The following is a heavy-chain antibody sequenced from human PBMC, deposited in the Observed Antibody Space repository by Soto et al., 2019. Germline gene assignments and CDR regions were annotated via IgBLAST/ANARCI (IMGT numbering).Heavy chain of an antibody. V-gene: IGHV5-51*01. CDR2: IYPGDSDT. Sequence: PGESLKISCKASGYSFNTYWIGWVRQLPGKGLEWMGIIYPGDSDTRYSPSFQGQVTISADKSTSTAYLQWSSLKASDTAMYYCARHTDPTTGPGYWGQGTLVTVSS. CDR1: GYSFNTYW. CDR3: ARHTDPTTGPGY. D-gene: IGHD4-17*01. J-gene: IGHJ4*02.